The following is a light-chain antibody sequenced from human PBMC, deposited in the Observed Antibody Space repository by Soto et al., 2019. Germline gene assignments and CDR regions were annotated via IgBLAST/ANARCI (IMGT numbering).Light chain of an antibody. Sequence: QSALIQPRSVSGSPGQSVTISCTGTSSDVGPYNFVSWYQHHPGKAPKPMIYRVSQRPSGVPDRFSGSKSGNTASLTISGLQAEDEADYYCCSFAGSNTYVVFGGGTKLTV. V-gene: IGLV2-11*01. CDR1: SSDVGPYNF. J-gene: IGLJ2*01. CDR2: RVS. CDR3: CSFAGSNTYVV.